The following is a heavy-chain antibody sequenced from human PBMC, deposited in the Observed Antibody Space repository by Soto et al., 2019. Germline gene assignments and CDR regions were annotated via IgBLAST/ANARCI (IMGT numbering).Heavy chain of an antibody. J-gene: IGHJ5*02. CDR2: IYYSGST. CDR3: ARGPLGPGLSYWFDP. D-gene: IGHD7-27*01. Sequence: QVQLQESGPGLVKPSETLSLTCTVSGGSISRYFWSWIRQPPGKGLEWIGYIYYSGSTNSNPSLKSRVTISLDTSKNQFSLKLSSVTAADTAVYYCARGPLGPGLSYWFDPWGQGTLVTVSS. CDR1: GGSISRYF. V-gene: IGHV4-59*01.